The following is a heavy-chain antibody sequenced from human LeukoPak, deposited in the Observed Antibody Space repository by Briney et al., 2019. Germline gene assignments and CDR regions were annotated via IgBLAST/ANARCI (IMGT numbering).Heavy chain of an antibody. D-gene: IGHD5-18*01. J-gene: IGHJ3*02. CDR2: INLSGST. CDR1: GGSFSGYY. V-gene: IGHV4-34*01. Sequence: SETLSLTCAVYGGSFSGYYWSWIRQPPGKGLEWIGEINLSGSTNYNPSLKSRVTISVDTSKNQFSLKLSSVTAADTAVYYCARVLYSSGAYDAFDIWGQGTMVTVSS. CDR3: ARVLYSSGAYDAFDI.